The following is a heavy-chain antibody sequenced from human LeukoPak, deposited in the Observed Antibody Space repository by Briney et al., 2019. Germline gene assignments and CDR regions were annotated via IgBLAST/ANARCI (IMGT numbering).Heavy chain of an antibody. V-gene: IGHV4-30-2*01. CDR3: ARGGGVWFGEFPSGYGMDV. CDR2: IYHSGST. D-gene: IGHD3-10*01. J-gene: IGHJ6*02. CDR1: GGSISSGGYS. Sequence: PSETLSLTCAVSGGSISSGGYSWSWIRQPPGKGLEWIGYIYHSGSTYYNPSLKSRVTISVGRSKNQFSLKPSSVTAADTAVYYCARGGGVWFGEFPSGYGMDVWGQGTTVTVSS.